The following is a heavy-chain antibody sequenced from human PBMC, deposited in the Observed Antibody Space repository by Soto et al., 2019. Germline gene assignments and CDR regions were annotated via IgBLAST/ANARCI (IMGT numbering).Heavy chain of an antibody. Sequence: SVKVSCKASGGTFSSYAISWVRQAPGQGLEWMGGIIPIFGTANYAQKFQGRVTITADESTSTAYMELSSLRSEDTAMYYCARTSGYYDILTGHDYWGQGTLVTVSS. CDR1: GGTFSSYA. D-gene: IGHD3-9*01. J-gene: IGHJ4*02. CDR3: ARTSGYYDILTGHDY. V-gene: IGHV1-69*13. CDR2: IIPIFGTA.